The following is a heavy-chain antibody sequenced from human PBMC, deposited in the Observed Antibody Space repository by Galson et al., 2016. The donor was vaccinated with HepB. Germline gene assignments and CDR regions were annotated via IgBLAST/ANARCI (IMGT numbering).Heavy chain of an antibody. CDR3: AREGSYYTLDY. CDR1: GYTFTNYA. D-gene: IGHD1-26*01. Sequence: SVKVSCKAPGYTFTNYAMHWVRQAPGQRLEWVGWINPGNGDTKYSQKFQGRVTISRDTSASTAYMELSSLISEDTAVYYCAREGSYYTLDYWGQGTLVTVSS. J-gene: IGHJ4*02. CDR2: INPGNGDT. V-gene: IGHV1-3*01.